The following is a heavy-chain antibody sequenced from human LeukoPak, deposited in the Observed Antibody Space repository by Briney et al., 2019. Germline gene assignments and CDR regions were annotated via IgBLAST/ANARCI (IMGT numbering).Heavy chain of an antibody. CDR3: AKLSSGGSCYSLCWFDP. Sequence: GGSLRLSCAASGFTFNTYWMTWVRQAPGKGLEWVANIKQDGSEKYYVDSVKGRFTISRDNAKNSLYLQMNSLRAEDTAVYYCAKLSSGGSCYSLCWFDPWGQGTLVTVSS. D-gene: IGHD2-15*01. CDR1: GFTFNTYW. CDR2: IKQDGSEK. V-gene: IGHV3-7*03. J-gene: IGHJ5*02.